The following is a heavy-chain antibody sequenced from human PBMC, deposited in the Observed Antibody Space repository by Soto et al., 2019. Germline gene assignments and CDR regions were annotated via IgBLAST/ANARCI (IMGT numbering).Heavy chain of an antibody. D-gene: IGHD2-2*02. V-gene: IGHV5-51*01. Sequence: EVQLVQSGAEVKKPGESLKIFCKGSGYSFTSYWIGWVRQMPGKGLEWMGIIYPGDSDTRYSPSFQGQVTISADKSISTAYLQWSSLKASDTAMYYCARQGESATAILGYFDYWGQGTLVTVSS. CDR3: ARQGESATAILGYFDY. J-gene: IGHJ4*02. CDR1: GYSFTSYW. CDR2: IYPGDSDT.